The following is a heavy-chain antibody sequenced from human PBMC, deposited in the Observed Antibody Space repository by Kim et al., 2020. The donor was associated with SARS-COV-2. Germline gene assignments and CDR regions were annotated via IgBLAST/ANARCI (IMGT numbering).Heavy chain of an antibody. D-gene: IGHD1-26*01. CDR1: GGTFSSYA. Sequence: SVKVSCKASGGTFSSYAISWVRQAPGQGLEWMGGIIPIFGTANYAQKFQGRVTITADESTSTAYMELSSLRSEDTAVYYCARDGGVGAITGWFDPWGQGTLVTVSS. CDR2: IIPIFGTA. CDR3: ARDGGVGAITGWFDP. J-gene: IGHJ5*02. V-gene: IGHV1-69*13.